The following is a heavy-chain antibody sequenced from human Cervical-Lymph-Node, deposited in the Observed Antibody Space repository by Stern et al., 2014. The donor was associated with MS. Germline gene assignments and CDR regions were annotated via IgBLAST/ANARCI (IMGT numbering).Heavy chain of an antibody. J-gene: IGHJ3*02. CDR2: IYHSGST. CDR1: GGSISSSNW. D-gene: IGHD1-26*01. V-gene: IGHV4-4*02. Sequence: QVQLQESGPGLVKPSGTLSLTCAVSGGSISSSNWWSWVRQPPGKGLEWIGEIYHSGSTNYNPAPNSRVTQSVAKSKNQFSLKLSSVTAADTAVYYCARGPYSGSYYGAFDIWGQGTMVTVSS. CDR3: ARGPYSGSYYGAFDI.